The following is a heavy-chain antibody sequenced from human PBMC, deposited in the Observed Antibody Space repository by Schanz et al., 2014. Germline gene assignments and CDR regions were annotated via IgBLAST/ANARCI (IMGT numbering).Heavy chain of an antibody. J-gene: IGHJ4*02. Sequence: QVQLLQSGAEVKKPGASMKVSCKASGYTFTTYYMLWVRQAPGQGLEWMGRIIPILGIANYAQKFQGRVTITADRSTSTSYMELTSLRFDDTAVYYCARDFSAYVGNYFDYWGQGTLVTVSS. V-gene: IGHV1-69*09. CDR3: ARDFSAYVGNYFDY. CDR2: IIPILGIA. CDR1: GYTFTTYY. D-gene: IGHD5-12*01.